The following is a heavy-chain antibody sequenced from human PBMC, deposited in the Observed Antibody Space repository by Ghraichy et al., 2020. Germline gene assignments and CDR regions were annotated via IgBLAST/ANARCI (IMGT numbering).Heavy chain of an antibody. CDR2: ITSSDGSS. CDR1: GFMFRVFG. D-gene: IGHD6-13*01. J-gene: IGHJ4*02. V-gene: IGHV3-23*01. Sequence: GESLNISCAASGFMFRVFGMSWVRQAPGKGLEWVSSITSSDGSSYYADSVQGRFTISRDNSKNTLDLQMNSLRAEDTAQYYCAKGFGSTWYYFDHLGQGTLVTVSS. CDR3: AKGFGSTWYYFDH.